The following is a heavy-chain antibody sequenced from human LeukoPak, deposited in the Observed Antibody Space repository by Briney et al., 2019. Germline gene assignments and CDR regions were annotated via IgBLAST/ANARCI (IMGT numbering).Heavy chain of an antibody. D-gene: IGHD2-8*01. J-gene: IGHJ4*02. Sequence: GGSLRLSCAASGFNFNSYGMNWVRQAPGKGLEWISDIDNSGNVINYADSVKGRFTISRDNANNSLFLQMNSLRTDDTAVYYCARGPYRYAFVLSFDFWGQGILVTVSS. CDR2: IDNSGNVI. V-gene: IGHV3-48*03. CDR3: ARGPYRYAFVLSFDF. CDR1: GFNFNSYG.